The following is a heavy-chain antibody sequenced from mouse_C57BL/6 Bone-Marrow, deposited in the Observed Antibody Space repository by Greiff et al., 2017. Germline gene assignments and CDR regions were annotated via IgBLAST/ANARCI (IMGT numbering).Heavy chain of an antibody. CDR3: ARYGYYDSYWYFDV. Sequence: VQLQQSGPELVKPGASVKISCKASGYSFTDHNMNWVKQSNGKSLEWIGVINPNYGTTSYNQKFKGKATLTVDQSSSTAYKQLNSLTSEDSAVXYCARYGYYDSYWYFDVWGTGTTVTVSS. CDR1: GYSFTDHN. CDR2: INPNYGTT. D-gene: IGHD2-3*01. V-gene: IGHV1-39*01. J-gene: IGHJ1*03.